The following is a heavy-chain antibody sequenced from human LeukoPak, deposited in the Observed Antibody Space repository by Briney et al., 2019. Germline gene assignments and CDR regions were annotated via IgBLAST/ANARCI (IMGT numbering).Heavy chain of an antibody. Sequence: GASVKVSCKASGGTFSSYAVSWVRQAPGQGLEWMGGIIPIFGTASYAQKFQGRVTITADESTSTAYMELSSLRSEDTAVYYCARSPARYCSSTSCSGIYYYYGMDVWGQGTTVTVSS. CDR2: IIPIFGTA. D-gene: IGHD2-2*01. V-gene: IGHV1-69*13. CDR3: ARSPARYCSSTSCSGIYYYYGMDV. J-gene: IGHJ6*02. CDR1: GGTFSSYA.